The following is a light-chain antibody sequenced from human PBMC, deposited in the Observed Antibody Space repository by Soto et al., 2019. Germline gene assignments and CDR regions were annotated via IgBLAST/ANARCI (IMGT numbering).Light chain of an antibody. CDR3: QQTYSSPIT. V-gene: IGKV1-5*01. J-gene: IGKJ5*01. CDR1: QSISSW. CDR2: DAS. Sequence: PSTLSASVADRVAITCRASQSISSWLAWYQQKPGKAPKLLIYDASSLESGVPSRFSGSGSGTDFTLTISNLQPEDFAGYYCQQTYSSPITFGQGTRLEIK.